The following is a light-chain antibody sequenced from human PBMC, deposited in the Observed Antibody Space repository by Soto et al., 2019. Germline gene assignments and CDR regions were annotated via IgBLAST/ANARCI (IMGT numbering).Light chain of an antibody. V-gene: IGLV2-14*02. CDR1: SSDVGSYNL. CDR3: QSYDSSLRVL. J-gene: IGLJ2*01. CDR2: EGG. Sequence: QSVLTQPASVSGSPGQSITISCTGTSSDVGSYNLVSWYQQNPGKAPKLMIYEGGKRPSGVSNRFSGSKSGNTASLTISGLQAEDEADYYCQSYDSSLRVLFGGGTKVTVL.